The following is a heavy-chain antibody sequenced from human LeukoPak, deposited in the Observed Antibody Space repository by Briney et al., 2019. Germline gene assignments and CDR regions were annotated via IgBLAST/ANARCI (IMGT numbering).Heavy chain of an antibody. D-gene: IGHD6-25*01. J-gene: IGHJ4*02. CDR1: GFTFSNAW. CDR3: STDRGALAFDY. Sequence: GGSLRLSCAASGFTFSNAWMSWVRQAPGKGLEWVGRIKSKTDGGTTDYAAPVKGRFTISRDDSKNTLYLQMNSLKTEDTAVYYCSTDRGALAFDYWGQGTLVTVSS. V-gene: IGHV3-15*01. CDR2: IKSKTDGGTT.